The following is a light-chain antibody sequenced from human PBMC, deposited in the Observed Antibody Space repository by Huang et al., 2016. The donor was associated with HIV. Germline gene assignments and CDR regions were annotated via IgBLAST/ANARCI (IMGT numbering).Light chain of an antibody. CDR2: VAS. V-gene: IGKV3-15*01. Sequence: EIVMTQSPATLSVSPGERATLSCRASQSVNSNLAWYQHKPGQAPRLLIDVASTRATGIPARFSGSGSGTEFTLTISSLQSEDFAVYYCQQYNNWPSFGQGTKLEIK. CDR3: QQYNNWPS. J-gene: IGKJ2*01. CDR1: QSVNSN.